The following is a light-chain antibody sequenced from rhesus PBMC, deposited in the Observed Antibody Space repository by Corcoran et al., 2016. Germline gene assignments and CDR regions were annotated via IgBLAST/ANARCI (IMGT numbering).Light chain of an antibody. V-gene: IGKV1-21*01. CDR1: QDIGSW. Sequence: DIQMTQSPSSLSASVGDRVTITCRASQDIGSWLAWYQQKPGKAPNLLIYNASSLQSGCPSRFSGNGYVIDFTLTISSLQPEDFATYFCRQYNSVPWTFGQGTKVEIK. J-gene: IGKJ1*01. CDR3: RQYNSVPWT. CDR2: NAS.